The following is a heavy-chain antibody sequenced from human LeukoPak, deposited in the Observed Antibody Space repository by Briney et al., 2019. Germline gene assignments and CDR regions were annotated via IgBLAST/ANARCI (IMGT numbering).Heavy chain of an antibody. D-gene: IGHD1-26*01. V-gene: IGHV3-48*03. Sequence: PGGSLRLSCAASGFSFSSYEMNWFRQAPGKGLEWISYISSSAGTIYYADSVKGRFTISRDNAKNSLYLQMNSLGAEDSAVYYCVRKTVGAKNGFDPWGQGTLVTVSS. CDR2: ISSSAGTI. CDR1: GFSFSSYE. CDR3: VRKTVGAKNGFDP. J-gene: IGHJ5*02.